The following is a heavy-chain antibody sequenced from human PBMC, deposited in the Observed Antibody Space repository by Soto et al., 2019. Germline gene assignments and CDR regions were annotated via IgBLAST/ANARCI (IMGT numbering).Heavy chain of an antibody. CDR1: GFTFTSSA. CDR3: AAAPLLRYCSSTSCYSAGGMDV. V-gene: IGHV1-58*01. Sequence: RASVKVSFKASGFTFTSSAVQWVRQARGQRLEWIGWIVVGSGNTNYAQKFQERVTITRDMSTSTAYMELSSLRSEDTAVYYCAAAPLLRYCSSTSCYSAGGMDVWGQGTTVTVSS. CDR2: IVVGSGNT. D-gene: IGHD2-2*01. J-gene: IGHJ6*02.